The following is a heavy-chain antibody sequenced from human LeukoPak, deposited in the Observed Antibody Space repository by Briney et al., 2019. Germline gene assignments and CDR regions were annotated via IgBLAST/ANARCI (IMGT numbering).Heavy chain of an antibody. CDR2: IYYSGST. CDR3: ASQYSGSYYYFDY. J-gene: IGHJ4*02. Sequence: PSETLSLTCTVSGGSISSSSYYWGWIRQPPGKGLEWIGSIYYSGSTYYNPSLKSRVTISVDTSKNQFSLKLSSVTAADTAVNYCASQYSGSYYYFDYWGQGTLVTVSS. V-gene: IGHV4-39*01. CDR1: GGSISSSSYY. D-gene: IGHD1-26*01.